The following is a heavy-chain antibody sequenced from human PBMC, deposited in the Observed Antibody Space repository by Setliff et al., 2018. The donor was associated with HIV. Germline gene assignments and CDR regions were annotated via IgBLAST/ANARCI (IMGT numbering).Heavy chain of an antibody. CDR3: ATVFYYNSESYSLDY. J-gene: IGHJ4*02. Sequence: SVKVSCKASGGTFSSYAISWVRQAPGQGLEWMGGIIPIFGTANYAQKFQGRVTITADESTNTAHMELNSLRSIDTAMYYCATVFYYNSESYSLDYWGQGRLVTVSS. V-gene: IGHV1-69*13. CDR1: GGTFSSYA. CDR2: IIPIFGTA. D-gene: IGHD3-10*01.